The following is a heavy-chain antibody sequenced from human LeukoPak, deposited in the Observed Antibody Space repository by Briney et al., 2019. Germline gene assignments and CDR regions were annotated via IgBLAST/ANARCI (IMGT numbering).Heavy chain of an antibody. J-gene: IGHJ5*02. D-gene: IGHD3-3*01. CDR3: ARYGEAGITIFGVVKPIKNWFDP. V-gene: IGHV1-46*01. CDR2: INPSGGST. CDR1: GYTFTSYY. Sequence: ASVKVSCEASGYTFTSYYMHWVRQAPGQGLEWMGIINPSGGSTSYAQKFQGRVTMTRDTSTSTVYMELSSLRSEDTAVYYCARYGEAGITIFGVVKPIKNWFDPWGQGTLVTVSS.